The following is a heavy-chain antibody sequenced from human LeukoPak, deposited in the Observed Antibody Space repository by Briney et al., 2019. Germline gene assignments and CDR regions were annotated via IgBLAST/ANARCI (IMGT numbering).Heavy chain of an antibody. D-gene: IGHD1-26*01. Sequence: PGGSLRLSCAASGFTFSSYAMHWVRQAPGKGLEWVAVISYDGSNKYYADSVKGRFTISRDNSKNTLYLQMNSLRAEDTAVYYCARGEWELLRWGIDYWGQGTLVTVSS. CDR2: ISYDGSNK. J-gene: IGHJ4*02. V-gene: IGHV3-30-3*01. CDR1: GFTFSSYA. CDR3: ARGEWELLRWGIDY.